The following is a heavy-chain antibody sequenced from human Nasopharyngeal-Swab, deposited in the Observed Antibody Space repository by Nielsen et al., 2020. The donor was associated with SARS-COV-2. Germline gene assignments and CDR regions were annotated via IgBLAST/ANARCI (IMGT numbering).Heavy chain of an antibody. J-gene: IGHJ4*02. CDR2: ISSSSSYI. D-gene: IGHD2-15*01. Sequence: GGSLRLSCAASGFTFSSYSMNWVRQAPGKGLEWVSSISSSSSYIYYADSVKGRFTISRDNAKNSLYLQMNSLRAEDTAVYYCAREGWYCSDGSCFLHYFDYWGQGTLVTVSS. CDR3: AREGWYCSDGSCFLHYFDY. CDR1: GFTFSSYS. V-gene: IGHV3-21*01.